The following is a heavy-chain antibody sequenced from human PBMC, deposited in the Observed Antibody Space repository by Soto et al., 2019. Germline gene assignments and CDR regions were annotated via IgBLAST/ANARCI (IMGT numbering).Heavy chain of an antibody. Sequence: QVKLVQSGAEVKKPGSSVKVSCRASGATFSTHTIIWVRQAPGQGLEWVGRIIPMLGIANYAQKFQGRVTITADKYTSTAYMELNSLTSEDTAIYYCARDKDQLPTDWGQGTLVTVSS. D-gene: IGHD2-2*01. CDR1: GATFSTHT. CDR2: IIPMLGIA. CDR3: ARDKDQLPTD. J-gene: IGHJ1*01. V-gene: IGHV1-69*02.